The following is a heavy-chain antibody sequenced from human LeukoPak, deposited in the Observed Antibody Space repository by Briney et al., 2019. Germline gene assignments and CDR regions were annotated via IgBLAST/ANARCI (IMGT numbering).Heavy chain of an antibody. V-gene: IGHV4-4*07. Sequence: NPSETLSLTCTVSGGSISSYYWSWIRQPAGKGLEWIGRIYTSGSTNYNPSLKSRVTMSVDTSKNQFSLKLSSVTAADTAVYYCARVAGAYCSSTSCSYFDYWGQGTLVTVSS. D-gene: IGHD2-2*01. CDR1: GGSISSYY. CDR2: IYTSGST. CDR3: ARVAGAYCSSTSCSYFDY. J-gene: IGHJ4*02.